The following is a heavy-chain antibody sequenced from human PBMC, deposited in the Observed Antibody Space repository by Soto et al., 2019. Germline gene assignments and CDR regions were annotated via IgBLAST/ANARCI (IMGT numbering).Heavy chain of an antibody. D-gene: IGHD2-2*01. J-gene: IGHJ6*02. CDR1: GGSISSSNW. V-gene: IGHV4-4*02. Sequence: QVQLQESGPGLVKPSGTLSLTCAVSGGSISSSNWWSWVRQPPGKGLEWIGEIYHSGSTNYNPSLMSRVTISVDKSKNQSSLKLRSVTAADTAVYYCARVVGGYDYGMDVWGQGTTVTVSS. CDR3: ARVVGGYDYGMDV. CDR2: IYHSGST.